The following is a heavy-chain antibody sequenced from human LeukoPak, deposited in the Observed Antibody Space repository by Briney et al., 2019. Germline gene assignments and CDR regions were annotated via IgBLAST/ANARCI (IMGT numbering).Heavy chain of an antibody. CDR2: ISAYNGNT. CDR3: ARVGAAGTKSDY. V-gene: IGHV1-18*01. CDR1: GGTFSSYA. D-gene: IGHD6-13*01. Sequence: GASVKVSCKASGGTFSSYAISWVRQAPGQGLEWMGWISAYNGNTNYAQKLQGRVTMTTDTSTSTAYMELRSLRSDDTAVYYCARVGAAGTKSDYWGQGTLVTVSS. J-gene: IGHJ4*02.